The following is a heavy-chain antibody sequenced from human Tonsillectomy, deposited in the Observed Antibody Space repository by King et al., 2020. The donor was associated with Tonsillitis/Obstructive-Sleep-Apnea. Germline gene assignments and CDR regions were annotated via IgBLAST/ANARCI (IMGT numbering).Heavy chain of an antibody. Sequence: EQLVQSGAEVKKPGESLRISCKGSGYSFTTYWITWVRQMPGKGLEWVGRIDPSDAYTDYSPSFQGHVTISTDKSNSTAYLQRNSLKATDTAMYYCARARYCTKAVCYPSYYYGMDVWGQGTTVTVSS. CDR2: IDPSDAYT. D-gene: IGHD2-8*01. CDR1: GYSFTTYW. V-gene: IGHV5-10-1*03. CDR3: ARARYCTKAVCYPSYYYGMDV. J-gene: IGHJ6*02.